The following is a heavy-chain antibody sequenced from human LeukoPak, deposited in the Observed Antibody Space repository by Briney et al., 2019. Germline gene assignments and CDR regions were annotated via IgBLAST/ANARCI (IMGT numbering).Heavy chain of an antibody. Sequence: GASVKVSCKASGYAFTDYGVTCVRQAPGQGLEGMGWIGGHNGDTHYAQKFQGRVTMTIDTSTSTAYMELRGLRSDDTAVYYCARDICSSGSCYVNWFDPWGQGALVTVSS. V-gene: IGHV1-18*01. D-gene: IGHD2-15*01. J-gene: IGHJ5*02. CDR1: GYAFTDYG. CDR2: IGGHNGDT. CDR3: ARDICSSGSCYVNWFDP.